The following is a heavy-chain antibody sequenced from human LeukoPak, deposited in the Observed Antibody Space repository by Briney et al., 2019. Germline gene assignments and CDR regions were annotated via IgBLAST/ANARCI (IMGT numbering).Heavy chain of an antibody. CDR2: IFHSGTT. CDR3: ARLRLSGGSFSVGWFDP. J-gene: IGHJ5*02. CDR1: GGSISTGDY. Sequence: SETLSLTCTVSGGSISTGDYYWSWVRQSPGKGLEWIGEIFHSGTTRYKASLESRVTMLLDKSKNQFSLRLNSVTAADTAVYFCARLRLSGGSFSVGWFDPWGQGIQVTVSS. V-gene: IGHV4-4*02. D-gene: IGHD1-26*01.